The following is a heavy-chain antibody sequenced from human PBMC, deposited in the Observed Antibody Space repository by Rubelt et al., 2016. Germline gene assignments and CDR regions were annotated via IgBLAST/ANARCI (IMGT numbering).Heavy chain of an antibody. D-gene: IGHD1-26*01. J-gene: IGHJ4*02. CDR3: ATTKVGTVYVPN. CDR2: INHSGST. CDR1: GGSFSGYY. V-gene: IGHV4-34*01. Sequence: QVQLQQWGAGLLKPSETLSLTCAVYGGSFSGYYWSWIRQPPGKGLEWIGEINHSGSTNYNPSLKSRVTMSVDTSKNQFSLRLASVTAADTAVYYCATTKVGTVYVPNWGQGTLVTVSS.